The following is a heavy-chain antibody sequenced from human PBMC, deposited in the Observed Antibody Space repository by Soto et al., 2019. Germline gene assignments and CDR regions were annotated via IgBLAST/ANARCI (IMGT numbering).Heavy chain of an antibody. J-gene: IGHJ4*02. CDR2: ITTYNGKA. CDR1: GYSFINYG. V-gene: IGHV1-18*01. Sequence: ASVKVSYKVSGYSFINYGISWVRQAPGQGLEWMGGITTYNGKANYAQKFQGRVTMTTDTSTSIAYMELRSLRSDDTAVYYCARDRDSSGSLSGYWGQGTLVTVSS. CDR3: ARDRDSSGSLSGY. D-gene: IGHD3-22*01.